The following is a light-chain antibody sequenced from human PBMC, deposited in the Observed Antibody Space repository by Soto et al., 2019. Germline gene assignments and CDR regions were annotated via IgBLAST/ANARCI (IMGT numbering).Light chain of an antibody. CDR3: CSCAGSSTLV. J-gene: IGLJ2*01. Sequence: QSVLTQPASVSGSPGQSITISCTGTSSDGGSYNLVSWYQQHPGKAPKLMIYEGSKRPSGVSNRFSGSKSVNTASLTISGLQAEDEADYYCCSCAGSSTLVFGGGTKLSVL. CDR2: EGS. CDR1: SSDGGSYNL. V-gene: IGLV2-23*01.